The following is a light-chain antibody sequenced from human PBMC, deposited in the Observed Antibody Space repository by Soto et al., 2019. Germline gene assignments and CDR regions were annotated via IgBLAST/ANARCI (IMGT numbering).Light chain of an antibody. V-gene: IGLV2-23*01. CDR3: CSYAGSSSWV. CDR2: EGS. Sequence: QSALTQPASVSGSPGQSITISCTGTSSDVGSYNLVSWYQQHPGKAPKLMMYEGSKRPAGVSNRCSGSKSGNTASLAISGLQAEDEAGYYCCSYAGSSSWVFGGGTKLTVL. J-gene: IGLJ3*02. CDR1: SSDVGSYNL.